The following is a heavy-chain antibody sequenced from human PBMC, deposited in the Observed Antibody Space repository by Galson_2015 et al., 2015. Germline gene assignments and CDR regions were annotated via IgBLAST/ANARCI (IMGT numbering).Heavy chain of an antibody. V-gene: IGHV1-2*06. CDR1: GYTFTGYY. D-gene: IGHD6-13*01. CDR2: INPNSGGT. Sequence: SVKVSCKASGYTFTGYYMHWVRQAPGQGLEWMGRINPNSGGTNYAQKFQGRVTMTRDTSISSAYMELSRLRSDDTAVYYCARDRYSSSWSDYWGQGTLVTVSS. J-gene: IGHJ4*02. CDR3: ARDRYSSSWSDY.